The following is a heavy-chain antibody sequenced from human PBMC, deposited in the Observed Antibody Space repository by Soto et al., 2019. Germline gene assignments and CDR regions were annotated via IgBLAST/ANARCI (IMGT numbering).Heavy chain of an antibody. CDR1: GYTFTSYG. V-gene: IGHV1-18*01. CDR2: ISAYNGNT. J-gene: IGHJ4*02. CDR3: ARDAAAGLKAY. D-gene: IGHD6-13*01. Sequence: QVQLVQSGAEVKKPGASVKVSCKASGYTFTSYGISWVRQAPGQGLEWMGWISAYNGNTKYVQKFQGRVTMTTDTSTSTVYMELRSLRSDDKAVYYCARDAAAGLKAYWGQGTLVTVSS.